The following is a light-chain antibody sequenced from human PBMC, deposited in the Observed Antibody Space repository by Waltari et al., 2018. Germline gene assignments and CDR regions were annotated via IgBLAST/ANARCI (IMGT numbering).Light chain of an antibody. CDR1: SGHSIYA. CDR3: QTWGTGIPQ. J-gene: IGLJ2*01. V-gene: IGLV4-69*01. CDR2: LNSDGSH. Sequence: QLVLTQSPSASASLGASVKLTCTLSSGHSIYAIAWHPQQPEKGPRYLMKLNSDGSHSKGDGIPDRFSGSSSGAERYLTISSLQSEDEADYYCQTWGTGIPQFGGGTKLTVL.